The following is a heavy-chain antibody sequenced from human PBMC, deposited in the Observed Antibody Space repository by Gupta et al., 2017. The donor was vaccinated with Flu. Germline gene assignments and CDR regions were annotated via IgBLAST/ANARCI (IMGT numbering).Heavy chain of an antibody. V-gene: IGHV4-39*02. Sequence: TSSSYHWGWIRQPPGKRLEWIGIFYYSGSTFYNPSLKSRVTISVDTSKNQFSLRLNSVTAADTAVYYCARDFIEVAGNFDYWGQGTLVTVSS. CDR2: FYYSGST. CDR3: ARDFIEVAGNFDY. J-gene: IGHJ4*02. CDR1: TSSSYH. D-gene: IGHD6-19*01.